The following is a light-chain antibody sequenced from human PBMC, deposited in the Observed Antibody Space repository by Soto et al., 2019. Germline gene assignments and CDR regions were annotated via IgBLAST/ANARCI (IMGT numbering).Light chain of an antibody. CDR3: QQYDRHPMYT. CDR2: DAS. Sequence: DIQLTQSPSFLSASVGDRVTITCRASQGINSYLAWHQQKPGKAPKLLIYDASTLQSGVPSRFSGSGSGTEFTLTISSLQPDEFATYYCQQYDRHPMYTLGQGTKVDIK. J-gene: IGKJ2*01. CDR1: QGINSY. V-gene: IGKV1-9*01.